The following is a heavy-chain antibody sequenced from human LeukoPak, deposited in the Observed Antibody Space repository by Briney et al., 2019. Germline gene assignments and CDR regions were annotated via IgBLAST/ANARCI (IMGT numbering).Heavy chain of an antibody. Sequence: PGGSLRLSCAAFGFTFSSYAMGWVRQAPGKGLEWVSAISGSGGDTYYADSVKGRLTISRDNSKNTLCLQMNSLRVEDTAVYYCAKGSSSSRPYYFDFWGQGTLVTVSS. V-gene: IGHV3-23*01. J-gene: IGHJ4*02. D-gene: IGHD6-6*01. CDR1: GFTFSSYA. CDR2: ISGSGGDT. CDR3: AKGSSSSRPYYFDF.